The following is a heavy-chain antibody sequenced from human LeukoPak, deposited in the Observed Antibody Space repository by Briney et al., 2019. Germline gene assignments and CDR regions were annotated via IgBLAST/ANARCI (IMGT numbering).Heavy chain of an antibody. Sequence: ASVKVSCKASGYTFTSYYMHWVRQAPGQGLEWMGIINPSGGSTSYAQKLQGRVTMTTDTSTSTAYMELRSLRSDDTAVYYCARVHNGDYGMDVWGKGTTVTISS. D-gene: IGHD4-17*01. CDR1: GYTFTSYY. CDR2: INPSGGST. J-gene: IGHJ6*04. V-gene: IGHV1-46*01. CDR3: ARVHNGDYGMDV.